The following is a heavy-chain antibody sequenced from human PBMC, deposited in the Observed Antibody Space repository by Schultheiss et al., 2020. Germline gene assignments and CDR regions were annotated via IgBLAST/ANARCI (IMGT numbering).Heavy chain of an antibody. CDR3: AGGVRYFDWLLFPYYYYGMDV. V-gene: IGHV4-59*04. J-gene: IGHJ6*02. D-gene: IGHD3-9*01. CDR1: GGSISSYY. Sequence: SETLSLTCTVSGGSISSYYWSWIRQPPGKGLEWIGYIYYSGSTYYNPSLKSRVTISVDTSKNQFSLKLSSVTAADTAVYYCAGGVRYFDWLLFPYYYYGMDVWGQGTTVTVSS. CDR2: IYYSGST.